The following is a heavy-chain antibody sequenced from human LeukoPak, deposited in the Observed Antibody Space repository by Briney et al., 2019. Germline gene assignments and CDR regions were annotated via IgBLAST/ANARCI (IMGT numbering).Heavy chain of an antibody. CDR1: GFTFSNYP. Sequence: PGGSLRLSCTTSGFTFSNYPMSWVRQAPGKGLEWLALLGSTAYVGTTKYAASVKGRFTISRDDYKSIAYLQMNSLKTEDTAVYYCTRPYYDYLAGYYSEYWGQRTLVTVSA. D-gene: IGHD3-9*01. J-gene: IGHJ4*02. CDR2: LGSTAYVGTT. V-gene: IGHV3-49*04. CDR3: TRPYYDYLAGYYSEY.